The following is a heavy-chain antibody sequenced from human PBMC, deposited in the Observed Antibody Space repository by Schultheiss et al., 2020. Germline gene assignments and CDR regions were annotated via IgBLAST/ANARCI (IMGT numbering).Heavy chain of an antibody. Sequence: GGSLRLSCTASGFTFSNAWMSWVRQTPGKGLEWVGHIKPRTEGGTTDYGTPMKGRFTISRDDSENTLYLQMNSLKTEDTAVYYCTTDVRWELQYYFGRWGQGTLVTVSS. CDR3: TTDVRWELQYYFGR. CDR1: GFTFSNAW. J-gene: IGHJ4*02. CDR2: IKPRTEGGTT. V-gene: IGHV3-15*01. D-gene: IGHD1-26*01.